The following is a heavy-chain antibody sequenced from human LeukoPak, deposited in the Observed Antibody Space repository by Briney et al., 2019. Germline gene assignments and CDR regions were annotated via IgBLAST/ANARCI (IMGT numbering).Heavy chain of an antibody. D-gene: IGHD5-12*01. CDR2: INPNSGGT. CDR3: AREYSGYDLREAFDI. V-gene: IGHV1-2*02. J-gene: IGHJ3*02. CDR1: GYTFTGYY. Sequence: ASVKVSCKASGYTFTGYYMRWVRQAPGQGLEWMGWINPNSGGTNYAQKFQGRVTMTRDTSISTAYMERSRLRSDDTAVYYCAREYSGYDLREAFDIWGQGTMVTVSS.